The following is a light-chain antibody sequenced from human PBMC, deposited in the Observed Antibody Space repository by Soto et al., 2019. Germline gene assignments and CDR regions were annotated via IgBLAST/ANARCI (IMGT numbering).Light chain of an antibody. Sequence: DIQMTQSPSSLSASVGDRVSIICRASQTIITYLNWYQQKPGKAPKLLISAASNLQSGVPSRFSGSGSETEFTLTISSVQPEDFATYYCQQSYSTPRTFGQGTKLEIK. CDR3: QQSYSTPRT. CDR1: QTIITY. J-gene: IGKJ2*01. CDR2: AAS. V-gene: IGKV1-39*01.